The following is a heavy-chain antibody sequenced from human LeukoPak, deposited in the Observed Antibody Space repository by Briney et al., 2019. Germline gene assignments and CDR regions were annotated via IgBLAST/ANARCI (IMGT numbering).Heavy chain of an antibody. V-gene: IGHV4-4*07. D-gene: IGHD3-3*01. CDR3: ARNTYYDFWSGYAFDY. CDR1: GGSISSYY. J-gene: IGHJ4*02. Sequence: PSETLSLTCTVSGGSISSYYWSWIRQPAGKGLEWIGRIHTSGSTNYNPSLKSRVTMSVDTSKNQFSLKLSSVTAADTAVYYCARNTYYDFWSGYAFDYWGQGTLVTVSS. CDR2: IHTSGST.